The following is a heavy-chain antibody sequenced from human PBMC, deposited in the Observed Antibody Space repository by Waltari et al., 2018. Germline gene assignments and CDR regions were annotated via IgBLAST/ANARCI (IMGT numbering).Heavy chain of an antibody. J-gene: IGHJ4*02. Sequence: TFTVYYIHWVRQAPGQGLEWMGRINPNSGGTNYAQKFQGRVTMTRDTSISTAYMELSRLRSDDTAMYYCARTPLGYCSGGSCYPFDYWGQGTLVTVSS. D-gene: IGHD2-15*01. CDR2: INPNSGGT. CDR3: ARTPLGYCSGGSCYPFDY. V-gene: IGHV1-2*06. CDR1: TFTVYY.